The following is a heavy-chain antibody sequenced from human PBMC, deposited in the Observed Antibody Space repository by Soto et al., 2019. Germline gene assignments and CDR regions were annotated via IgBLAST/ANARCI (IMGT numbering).Heavy chain of an antibody. CDR3: ARDIGSYAYGEGY. CDR1: GGSINSYW. D-gene: IGHD3-10*01. V-gene: IGHV4-4*07. J-gene: IGHJ4*02. Sequence: KTSETLSLTCSVSGGSINSYWWSWIRQPAGKGLEWIGRVYSSGTTDYNPSLNSRATLSVETSKNQFSLKLSSVTAADTAVYYCARDIGSYAYGEGYWGQGXQVTVYS. CDR2: VYSSGTT.